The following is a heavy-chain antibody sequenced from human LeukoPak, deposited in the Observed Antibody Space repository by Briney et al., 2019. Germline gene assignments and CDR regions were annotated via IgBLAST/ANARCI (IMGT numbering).Heavy chain of an antibody. CDR3: ARAKNGYSYGIDI. D-gene: IGHD5-18*01. CDR1: GFTFSSYS. J-gene: IGHJ3*02. Sequence: SLRLSFAASGFTFSSYSMNWVRQAPGKGLEWVSSISSSSSYIYYADSVKGRFTISRDNAKNSLYLQMNSLRAEDTAVYYCARAKNGYSYGIDIWGQGTMVTVSS. V-gene: IGHV3-21*01. CDR2: ISSSSSYI.